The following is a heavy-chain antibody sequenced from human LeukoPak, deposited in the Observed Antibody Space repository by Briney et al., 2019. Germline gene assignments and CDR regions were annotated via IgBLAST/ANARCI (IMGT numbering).Heavy chain of an antibody. J-gene: IGHJ4*02. CDR3: ARATGEYYDILTGYSDGYYFDY. CDR1: GGSIRSYY. D-gene: IGHD3-9*01. Sequence: SETLSLTCTVSGGSIRSYYWSWVRQPPGKGLEWIGYIYHSGSTNYNPSLKSRVTISVDTSKNQFSLKLSSVTAADTAVYYCARATGEYYDILTGYSDGYYFDYWGQGTLVTVSS. CDR2: IYHSGST. V-gene: IGHV4-59*01.